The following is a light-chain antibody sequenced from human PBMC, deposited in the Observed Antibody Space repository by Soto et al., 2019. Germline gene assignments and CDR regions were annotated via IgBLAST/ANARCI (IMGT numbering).Light chain of an antibody. CDR3: SSYKSATTYV. V-gene: IGLV2-14*01. CDR2: DVS. J-gene: IGLJ1*01. Sequence: QSVLTQPASVSGSPGQSITLSCTGTSSDVGAYNYDSWYQQYPGEAPKVIIYDVSHRPAGVSNRFSGSKSGNTASLTISGLQTQDEADYYCSSYKSATTYVFGTGTKVTV. CDR1: SSDVGAYNY.